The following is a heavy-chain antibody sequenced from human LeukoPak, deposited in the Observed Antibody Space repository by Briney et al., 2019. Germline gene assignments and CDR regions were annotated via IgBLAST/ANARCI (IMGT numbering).Heavy chain of an antibody. V-gene: IGHV4-39*01. CDR2: IYYSGST. CDR1: GGSISSSSYY. J-gene: IGHJ4*02. Sequence: SETLSLTCTVSGGSISSSSYYWGWIRQPPGKGLEWIGSIYYSGSTYYNPSLKSRVTISVDTSKNQFSLKLSSVTAADTAVYYCARAREDVFGGVIVIGYFDYWGQGTLVTVSS. CDR3: ARAREDVFGGVIVIGYFDY. D-gene: IGHD3-16*02.